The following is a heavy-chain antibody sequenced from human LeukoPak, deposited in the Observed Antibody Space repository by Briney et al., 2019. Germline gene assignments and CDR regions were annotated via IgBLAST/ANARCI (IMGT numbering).Heavy chain of an antibody. Sequence: PSETLSLTCVVSGGSLSGSFSSYFWTWIRQPPGKGLEWIGEINRRGNTNYNPSPKSRVTMSVDTSKNDLSLELTSLTAADTAVYYCARSYYGSGSYYNWFDPWGQGTLVTVSS. CDR1: GGSLSGSFSSYF. CDR2: INRRGNT. J-gene: IGHJ5*02. CDR3: ARSYYGSGSYYNWFDP. D-gene: IGHD3-10*01. V-gene: IGHV4-34*01.